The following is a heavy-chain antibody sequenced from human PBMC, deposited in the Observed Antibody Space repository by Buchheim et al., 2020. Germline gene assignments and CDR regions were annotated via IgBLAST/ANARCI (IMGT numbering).Heavy chain of an antibody. Sequence: QVQLQESGPGLVKPSQTLSLTCKVSGGSVSSGGYYWSWIRQHPGKGLEWIGSIYYSGTTYYNSSLKSRVTIPLDTSKNQFSLKLSSVTAADTAVYYCARDSADSYGFYWYFDLWGRGTL. J-gene: IGHJ2*01. CDR3: ARDSADSYGFYWYFDL. V-gene: IGHV4-31*03. CDR2: IYYSGTT. CDR1: GGSVSSGGYY. D-gene: IGHD5-18*01.